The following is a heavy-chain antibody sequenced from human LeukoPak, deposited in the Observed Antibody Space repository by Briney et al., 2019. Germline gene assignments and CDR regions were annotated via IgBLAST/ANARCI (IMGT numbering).Heavy chain of an antibody. CDR1: GYSISSGYY. J-gene: IGHJ4*02. CDR3: ARYSTGNFGY. D-gene: IGHD2-15*01. CDR2: IYHSGST. V-gene: IGHV4-38-2*01. Sequence: SETLSLTCAVSGYSISSGYYWGWIRQPPGKGLEWIGSIYHSGSTYYNPSLKSRVTISVDTSKNQFSLKLSSVTAAGTAVYYCARYSTGNFGYWGQGTLVTVSS.